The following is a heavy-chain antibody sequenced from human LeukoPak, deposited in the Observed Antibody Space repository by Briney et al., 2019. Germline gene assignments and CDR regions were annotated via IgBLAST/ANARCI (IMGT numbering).Heavy chain of an antibody. J-gene: IGHJ4*02. Sequence: GGSLRLSCAASGFTFSGSAMHWVRQAPGKGLEWVAAISYDGSNKFYADSVKGRFTISRDKSKNTLYLQMNSLRAEDTAVYYCARTQLGFDYWGQGTLVTVSS. CDR3: ARTQLGFDY. V-gene: IGHV3-30*04. CDR2: ISYDGSNK. CDR1: GFTFSGSA. D-gene: IGHD3-16*01.